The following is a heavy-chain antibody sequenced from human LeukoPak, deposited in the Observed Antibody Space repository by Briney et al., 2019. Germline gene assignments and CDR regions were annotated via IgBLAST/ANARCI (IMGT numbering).Heavy chain of an antibody. CDR1: GYTFSSYG. D-gene: IGHD3-22*01. J-gene: IGHJ4*02. CDR3: ASADYYDSSSIDY. Sequence: ASVKVSCKASGYTFSSYGISWVRQAPGQGLEWMGRINPNSGGTNYAQKFQGRVTMTRDTSISTAYMELSRLRSDDTAVYYCASADYYDSSSIDYWGQGTLVTVPS. CDR2: INPNSGGT. V-gene: IGHV1-2*06.